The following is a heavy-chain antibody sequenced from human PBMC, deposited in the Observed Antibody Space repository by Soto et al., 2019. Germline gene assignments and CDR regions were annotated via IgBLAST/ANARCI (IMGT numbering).Heavy chain of an antibody. CDR3: AKGYCSSTSCYDGFDP. D-gene: IGHD2-2*01. CDR2: ISSSSSYI. CDR1: GFTFSSYS. V-gene: IGHV3-21*01. Sequence: EVQLVESGGGLVKPGGSLRLSCAASGFTFSSYSMNWVRQAPGKGLEWVSSISSSSSYIYYADSVKGRFTISRDNAKNSLYLQMNSLRAEDTAVYYCAKGYCSSTSCYDGFDPWGQGTLVTVSS. J-gene: IGHJ5*02.